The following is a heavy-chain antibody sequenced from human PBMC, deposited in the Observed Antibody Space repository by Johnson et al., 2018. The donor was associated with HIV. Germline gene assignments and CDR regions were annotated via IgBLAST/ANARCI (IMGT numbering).Heavy chain of an antibody. J-gene: IGHJ3*02. D-gene: IGHD3-16*01. CDR1: GFTVSSNY. V-gene: IGHV3-53*01. CDR3: ARDGGGRDAFDI. Sequence: GGGLVQPGGSLRLSCAASGFTVSSNYMSWVRQAPGKGLEWVSVMYSGGSTYYADSVKGRFTISRDNSKTTLYLQINSLRAEDTAVDYCARDGGGRDAFDIWGQRTMVTVSS. CDR2: MYSGGST.